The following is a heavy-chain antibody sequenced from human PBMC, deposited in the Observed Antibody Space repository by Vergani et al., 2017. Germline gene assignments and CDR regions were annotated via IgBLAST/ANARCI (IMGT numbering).Heavy chain of an antibody. V-gene: IGHV1-69-2*01. D-gene: IGHD2-15*01. Sequence: EVQLVQSGAEVKKPGATVKISCKVSGYTFTDYYMHWVQQAPGKGLEWMGLVDPEDGETIYAEKFQGRVTITADTSTDTAYMELSSLRSEDTAVYYCATDLACSGGSCSHSWFDPWGQGTLVTVSS. CDR3: ATDLACSGGSCSHSWFDP. J-gene: IGHJ5*02. CDR1: GYTFTDYY. CDR2: VDPEDGET.